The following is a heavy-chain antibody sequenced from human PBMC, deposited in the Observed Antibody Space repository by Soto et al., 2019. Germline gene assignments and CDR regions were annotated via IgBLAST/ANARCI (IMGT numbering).Heavy chain of an antibody. Sequence: PGGSLRLSCAASGFTFSTYSMNWVRQAPGKGLEWVSYISSSSSTIFYTDSVKGRFTVSRDNAKNSLYLQMNSLRAEDTAVYYCASNYYGSGILDYWGQGTLVTVSS. CDR2: ISSSSSTI. J-gene: IGHJ4*02. CDR3: ASNYYGSGILDY. D-gene: IGHD3-10*01. CDR1: GFTFSTYS. V-gene: IGHV3-48*01.